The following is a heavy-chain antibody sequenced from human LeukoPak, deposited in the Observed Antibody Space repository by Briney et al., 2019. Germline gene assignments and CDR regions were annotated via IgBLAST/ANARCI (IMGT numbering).Heavy chain of an antibody. CDR1: GFTLSRYG. CDR2: ISYDGSNK. J-gene: IGHJ3*02. CDR3: VKLQFGGPNAFDI. V-gene: IGHV3-30*18. Sequence: GGSLRLSCATSGFTLSRYGMHWVRQAPGKGLEWVAVISYDGSNKYYADSVKGRFTISRDNSKNTLYLQMNGLRAEDTAVYYCVKLQFGGPNAFDIWGQGTMVTVSS. D-gene: IGHD3-10*01.